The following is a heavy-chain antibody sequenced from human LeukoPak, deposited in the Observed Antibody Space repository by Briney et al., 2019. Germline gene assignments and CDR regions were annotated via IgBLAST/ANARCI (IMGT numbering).Heavy chain of an antibody. V-gene: IGHV4-59*01. Sequence: SETLSLTCTVCGGSISYFYWRWLRQPPGKGLVWMMYIYCTGSVNYNPSLKSRVAISVDMTKIQSSLQRSSVTAADTAVYYCARSSRDGYKPRAFDVWGQGTVVTVSS. CDR2: IYCTGSV. D-gene: IGHD5-24*01. CDR3: ARSSRDGYKPRAFDV. J-gene: IGHJ3*01. CDR1: GGSISYFY.